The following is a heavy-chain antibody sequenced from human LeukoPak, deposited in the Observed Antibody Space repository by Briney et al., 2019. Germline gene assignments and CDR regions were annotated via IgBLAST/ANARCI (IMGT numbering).Heavy chain of an antibody. CDR2: ISYDGSNK. CDR3: ARDRSSYEYYFDY. J-gene: IGHJ4*02. D-gene: IGHD5-12*01. CDR1: GFTFSSYA. Sequence: GSLRLSFAASGFTFSSYAMHWVRQAPGKGLEWVAVISYDGSNKYYADSVKGRFTISRDNSKNTLYLQMNSLRAEDTAVYYCARDRSSYEYYFDYWGQGTLVTVSS. V-gene: IGHV3-30-3*01.